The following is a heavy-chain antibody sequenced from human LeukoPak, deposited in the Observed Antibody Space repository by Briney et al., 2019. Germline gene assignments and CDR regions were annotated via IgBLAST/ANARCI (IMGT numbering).Heavy chain of an antibody. CDR3: ARRITMVRGVLDPGDY. J-gene: IGHJ4*02. Sequence: SETLPLTCTVSGGSISSYYWSWIRQPPGKGLEWIGYIYYSGSTNYNPSLKSRVTISVDTSKNQFSLKLSSVTAADTAVYYCARRITMVRGVLDPGDYWGQGTLVTVSS. V-gene: IGHV4-59*12. CDR2: IYYSGST. CDR1: GGSISSYY. D-gene: IGHD3-10*01.